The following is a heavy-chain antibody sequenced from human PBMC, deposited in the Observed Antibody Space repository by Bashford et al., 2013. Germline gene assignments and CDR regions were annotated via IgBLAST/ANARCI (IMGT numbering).Heavy chain of an antibody. CDR3: ARDGPVVGVWNAFDV. J-gene: IGHJ3*01. CDR2: INPNPNSGAT. D-gene: IGHD1-26*01. V-gene: IGHV1-2*02. Sequence: GLEWMGWINPNPNSGATKYAEMFQGRVTMTRDTSISTAYMELSSLRSDDTAVYFCARDGPVVGVWNAFDVWGQGTVVT.